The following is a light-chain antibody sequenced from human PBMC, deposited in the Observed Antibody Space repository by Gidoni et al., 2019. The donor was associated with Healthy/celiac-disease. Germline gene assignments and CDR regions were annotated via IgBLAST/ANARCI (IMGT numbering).Light chain of an antibody. CDR3: QQRYSTPFT. Sequence: DSQMTQSPSSLSASVGDRVTLTCRASQSISSYLNWYQQKPGQAPKLLIYAASSLQSGVPSRFSGSGSGTDFTLTISSLQPEDFATYYCQQRYSTPFTFGQGTKLEIK. CDR2: AAS. CDR1: QSISSY. J-gene: IGKJ2*01. V-gene: IGKV1-39*01.